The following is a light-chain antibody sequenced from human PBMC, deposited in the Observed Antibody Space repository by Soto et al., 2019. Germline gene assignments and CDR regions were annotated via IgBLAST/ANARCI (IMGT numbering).Light chain of an antibody. CDR2: DAS. CDR1: QSVGSF. J-gene: IGKJ3*01. V-gene: IGKV3-11*01. Sequence: EIVLTQSPATLSLSPGERATLSCRASQSVGSFLAWYQQKSGQTPRLLIYDASNRAPGIPARFSGSGSGTDFPLTIRSLEPEDFAVYYCQHRSNWLGTFGPGTKVDIK. CDR3: QHRSNWLGT.